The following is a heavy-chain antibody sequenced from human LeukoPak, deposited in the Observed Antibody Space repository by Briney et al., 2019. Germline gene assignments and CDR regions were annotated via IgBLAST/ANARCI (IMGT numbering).Heavy chain of an antibody. D-gene: IGHD3-3*01. CDR1: GFTFSSYW. J-gene: IGHJ6*02. CDR3: ARDFYDFLIDYYYGMDV. Sequence: PGGSLRLSCAASGFTFSSYWMHWVRQAPGKGLVWVSRINSDGSSTGYADSVKGRFTISRDNAKNTLYLQMNSLRAEDTAVYYCARDFYDFLIDYYYGMDVWGQGTTVTVSS. V-gene: IGHV3-74*01. CDR2: INSDGSST.